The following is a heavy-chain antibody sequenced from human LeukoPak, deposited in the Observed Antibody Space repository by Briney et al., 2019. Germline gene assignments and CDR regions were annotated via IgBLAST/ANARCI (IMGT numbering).Heavy chain of an antibody. D-gene: IGHD5-12*01. J-gene: IGHJ5*02. V-gene: IGHV4-59*01. CDR2: ISYSGST. CDR1: GGSISGYY. CDR3: ARGGSGYDWCDP. Sequence: SETLSLTCTVSGGSISGYYWSWIRQPPGKGLEWIGYISYSGSTNYNPSLKSRVTISVDTSKNLLSLNLKLTSVTAADTAVYYCARGGSGYDWCDPWGQGTLVTVSS.